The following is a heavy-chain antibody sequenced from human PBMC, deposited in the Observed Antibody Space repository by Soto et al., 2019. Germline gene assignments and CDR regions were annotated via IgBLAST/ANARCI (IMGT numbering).Heavy chain of an antibody. Sequence: SETLSLTCTVSGGSISSGDYYWSWIRQPPGKGLEWIGYIYYSWSTYYNPSLKSRVTISVDTSKNQFSLKLSSVTAADTAVYYCAIPGASRYRYGGDAFDIWGQGTMVNVS. CDR2: IYYSWST. D-gene: IGHD5-18*01. J-gene: IGHJ3*02. CDR1: GGSISSGDYY. CDR3: AIPGASRYRYGGDAFDI. V-gene: IGHV4-30-4*01.